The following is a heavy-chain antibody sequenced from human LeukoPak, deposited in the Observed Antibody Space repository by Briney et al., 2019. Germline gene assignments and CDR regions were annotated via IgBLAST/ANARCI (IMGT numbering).Heavy chain of an antibody. CDR3: ARGPYRNYDILTGYHDAFDI. CDR2: IGTAGDT. CDR1: GFTFSNYD. Sequence: GGSLRLSCAASGFTFSNYDMHWVRQATGKGLEWVSAIGTAGDTYYPGSVKGRFTISRENANNSLYLQMKSLRAGDTAVYYCARGPYRNYDILTGYHDAFDIWGQGTKVTVSS. D-gene: IGHD3-9*01. J-gene: IGHJ3*02. V-gene: IGHV3-13*01.